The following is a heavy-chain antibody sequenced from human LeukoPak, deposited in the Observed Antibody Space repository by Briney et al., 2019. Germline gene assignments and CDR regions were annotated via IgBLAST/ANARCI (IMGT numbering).Heavy chain of an antibody. Sequence: ASVKVSGKASGYTFTSYAMHWVRQAPGQRLEWMGWINAGDGNTKYSQKFQGRVTITRDTSASTAYMELSSLRSEDTAVYYCASLTSGWELLNYYYYGMDVWGQGTTVTVSS. CDR3: ASLTSGWELLNYYYYGMDV. V-gene: IGHV1-3*01. J-gene: IGHJ6*02. CDR2: INAGDGNT. D-gene: IGHD1-26*01. CDR1: GYTFTSYA.